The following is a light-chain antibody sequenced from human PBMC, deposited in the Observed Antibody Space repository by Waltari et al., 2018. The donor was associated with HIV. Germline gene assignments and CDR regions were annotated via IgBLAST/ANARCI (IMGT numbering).Light chain of an antibody. CDR3: QQRYSTPPT. CDR1: QSISNY. Sequence: DIQMTQSPSSLSASVEDRFTITCRASQSISNYLNWYQQKPGKAPKLLIYAASSLQTGVPSRFSGSGSGTDFTLTISSVQPEDFATYYCQQRYSTPPTFGGGTKVDIK. V-gene: IGKV1-39*01. J-gene: IGKJ4*01. CDR2: AAS.